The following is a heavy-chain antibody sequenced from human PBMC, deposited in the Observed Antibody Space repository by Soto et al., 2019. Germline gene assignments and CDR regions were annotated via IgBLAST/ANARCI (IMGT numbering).Heavy chain of an antibody. D-gene: IGHD3-16*01. V-gene: IGHV3-30*04. J-gene: IGHJ6*02. CDR2: ISNDGSEK. CDR3: AKDWGLRHTHYYYGMDV. CDR1: GFTFRIYA. Sequence: QVQLVESGGGVVQPGRSLRLSCAVSGFTFRIYALHWVRQAPGKGLEWVAVISNDGSEKYYAESVKGRFTISRDNSKTTMDLQMNSLRAEDTAVYYCAKDWGLRHTHYYYGMDVWGQGTTVTVSS.